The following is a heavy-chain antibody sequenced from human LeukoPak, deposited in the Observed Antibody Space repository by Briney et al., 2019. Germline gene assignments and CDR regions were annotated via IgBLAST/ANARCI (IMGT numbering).Heavy chain of an antibody. J-gene: IGHJ4*02. Sequence: SETLSLTCTVSGGSIRSYYWSWIRQPPGKGLEWLGYIYYSGSTNYNPSLKSRVTISDDTSKNQFSLNLSSVTAADTAVYYCARYGYYDPFDYWGQGTLVTVSS. CDR2: IYYSGST. D-gene: IGHD3-22*01. CDR1: GGSIRSYY. V-gene: IGHV4-59*08. CDR3: ARYGYYDPFDY.